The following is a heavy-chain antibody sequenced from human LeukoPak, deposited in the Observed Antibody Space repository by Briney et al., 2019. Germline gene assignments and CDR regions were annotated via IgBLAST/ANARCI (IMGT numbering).Heavy chain of an antibody. J-gene: IGHJ4*02. D-gene: IGHD3-3*01. CDR3: AKDLYDFWSGQKYYFDY. V-gene: IGHV3-23*01. CDR1: GFTFSSYG. CDR2: ISGSGGTI. Sequence: GRSLRLSCAASGFTFSSYGMSWVRQAPGKGLEWVSGISGSGGTIYYADSVKGRFTISRDNSKNTLYVRMNSLRADDTAVYYCAKDLYDFWSGQKYYFDYWGQGTLVTVSS.